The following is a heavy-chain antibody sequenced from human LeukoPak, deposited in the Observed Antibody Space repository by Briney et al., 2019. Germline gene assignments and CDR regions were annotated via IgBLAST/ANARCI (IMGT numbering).Heavy chain of an antibody. Sequence: PGGTLRLSCTASGFTFSDFWMHWVRQALGKGLVWVSRINSNEGSRGYADSVRGRFTISRDNAKNTLYLQMNSLRAEDTAVYYCARDDGGNPNDAFDIWGQGTMASLSS. J-gene: IGHJ3*02. CDR3: ARDDGGNPNDAFDI. V-gene: IGHV3-74*01. CDR1: GFTFSDFW. D-gene: IGHD4-23*01. CDR2: INSNEGSR.